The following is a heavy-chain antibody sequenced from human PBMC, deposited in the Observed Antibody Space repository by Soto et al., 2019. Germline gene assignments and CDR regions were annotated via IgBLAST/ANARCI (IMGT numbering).Heavy chain of an antibody. J-gene: IGHJ5*02. CDR1: GFTFSSYA. CDR3: AKDDASSSWYENWFDP. CDR2: ISGSGGST. D-gene: IGHD6-13*01. Sequence: GGSLRLSCAASGFTFSSYAMGWVRQAPGKGLEWVSAISGSGGSTYYADSVKGRFTISRDNSKNTLYLQMNSLRAEDTAVYYCAKDDASSSWYENWFDPWGQGTLVTVSS. V-gene: IGHV3-23*01.